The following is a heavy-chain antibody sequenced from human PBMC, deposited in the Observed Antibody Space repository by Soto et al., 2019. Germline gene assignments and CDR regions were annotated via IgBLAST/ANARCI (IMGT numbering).Heavy chain of an antibody. CDR3: AKRKNKVGAPFDS. V-gene: IGHV5-51*01. J-gene: IGHJ4*02. CDR2: IFPGDSNT. Sequence: EXLKISCKYFGDXFSTFWVAWVRDMPGKGLEFIGTIFPGDSNTIYNPSFEGQVAISVDKSASTAYLQWSSLNSSDTAMYYCAKRKNKVGAPFDSWGQGTLGTVSS. D-gene: IGHD1-26*01. CDR1: GDXFSTFW.